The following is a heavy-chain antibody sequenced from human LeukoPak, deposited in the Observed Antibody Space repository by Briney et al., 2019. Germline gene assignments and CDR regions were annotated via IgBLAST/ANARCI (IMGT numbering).Heavy chain of an antibody. CDR2: INAGNGNT. Sequence: ASVKVSCKASGYTFTSYAMHWVRQAPGQRLEWMGWINAGNGNTKYSQKFQGRVTITRDTSASTAYMELSSLRSEGTAVYYCAGPMTYYYGMDVWGQGTTVTVSS. V-gene: IGHV1-3*01. CDR3: AGPMTYYYGMDV. CDR1: GYTFTSYA. J-gene: IGHJ6*02.